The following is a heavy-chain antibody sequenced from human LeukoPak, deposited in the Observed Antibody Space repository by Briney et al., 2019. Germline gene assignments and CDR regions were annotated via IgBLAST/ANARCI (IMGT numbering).Heavy chain of an antibody. D-gene: IGHD3-22*01. CDR3: ARGRYYYDSSGYTDAFDI. J-gene: IGHJ3*02. CDR2: INHSGST. CDR1: GGSFSGYY. Sequence: SETLSLTRAVYGGSFSGYYWSWIRQPPGKGLEWIGEINHSGSTNYNPSLKSRVTISVDTSKNQFSLKLSSVTAADTAVYYCARGRYYYDSSGYTDAFDIWGQGTMVTVSS. V-gene: IGHV4-34*01.